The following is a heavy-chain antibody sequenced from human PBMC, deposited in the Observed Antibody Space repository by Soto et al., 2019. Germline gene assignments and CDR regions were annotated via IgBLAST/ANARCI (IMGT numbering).Heavy chain of an antibody. V-gene: IGHV5-51*01. Sequence: GESLKISCTGVGYSFTSYWIGWVRQMPGKGLEWMGIIYPGDSDTRYSPSFQGQVTISANKSISTVYLQWSSLKASDTAMYYCARGYCTTNICDPWFDPWGQGTLVTVSS. J-gene: IGHJ5*02. CDR2: IYPGDSDT. D-gene: IGHD2-8*01. CDR3: ARGYCTTNICDPWFDP. CDR1: GYSFTSYW.